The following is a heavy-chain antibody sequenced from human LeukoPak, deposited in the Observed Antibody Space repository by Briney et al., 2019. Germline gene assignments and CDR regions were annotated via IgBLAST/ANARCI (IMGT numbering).Heavy chain of an antibody. CDR1: GGSINSCNYY. CDR3: ARELDYPPYNWFDP. D-gene: IGHD4-11*01. V-gene: IGHV4-61*02. Sequence: SETLSLTCTVSGGSINSCNYYWSWIRQPAGKGLEWIGRIYTGGSTNYNPSLKGRVTVSLDTSKNQFSLKLSSVTAADTAVYYCARELDYPPYNWFDPWGQGTLVTVSS. CDR2: IYTGGST. J-gene: IGHJ5*02.